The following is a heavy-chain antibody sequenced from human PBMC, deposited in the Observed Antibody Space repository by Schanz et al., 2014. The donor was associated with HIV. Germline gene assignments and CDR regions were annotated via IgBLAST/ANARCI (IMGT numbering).Heavy chain of an antibody. CDR2: IRDSDGVA. D-gene: IGHD4-4*01. CDR3: AKLAVRSNYNGRDY. J-gene: IGHJ4*02. Sequence: EVQLVESGGGLVHPGGSLRLSCAASGFSFSGSVMYWVRQAPGKGLEWVSAIRDSDGVATYADSVQGRFTISKDNSRNTLYLQLSSLRLEDTAIYFCAKLAVRSNYNGRDYWGQGTLVTVSS. V-gene: IGHV3-23*04. CDR1: GFSFSGSV.